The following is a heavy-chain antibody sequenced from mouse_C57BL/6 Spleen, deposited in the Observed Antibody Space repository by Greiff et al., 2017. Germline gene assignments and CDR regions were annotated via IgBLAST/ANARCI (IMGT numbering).Heavy chain of an antibody. CDR2: IRSKSNNYAT. Sequence: EVQLVESGGGLVQPKGSLKLSCAASGFSFNTYAMNWVRQAPGKGLEWVARIRSKSNNYATYYADSVKDRFTISRDDSESMLYLQMNNLKTEDTAMYYCVRQGYGSSHGGFADWGQGTLVTVSA. J-gene: IGHJ3*01. CDR1: GFSFNTYA. D-gene: IGHD1-1*01. V-gene: IGHV10-1*01. CDR3: VRQGYGSSHGGFAD.